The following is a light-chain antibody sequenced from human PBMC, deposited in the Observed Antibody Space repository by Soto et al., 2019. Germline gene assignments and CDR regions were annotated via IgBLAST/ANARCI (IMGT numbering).Light chain of an antibody. V-gene: IGKV1-9*01. CDR1: QGISSY. CDR3: QQLNSYPP. Sequence: DIQLTQSPSFLSASVGDRVTITCRASQGISSYLAWYQQKPGKAPKLLIYAASTLQSAVPSRFSGSGSGTEFTLTIGSLQPEDFATYYCQQLNSYPPFGGGTKVEIK. CDR2: AAS. J-gene: IGKJ4*01.